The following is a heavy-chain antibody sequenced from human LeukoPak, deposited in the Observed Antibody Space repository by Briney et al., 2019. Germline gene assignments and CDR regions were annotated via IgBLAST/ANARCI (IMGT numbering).Heavy chain of an antibody. Sequence: ASVRVSCKASGYTFTDYYMHWVRQAPGQGLEWMGWINPNTGGTKYAQKFQGRVTMTRDTSISTVYMELSRLRSDDTAVYFCAMGGLARVTIIRIKFDYWGQGTLVTVSS. J-gene: IGHJ4*02. V-gene: IGHV1-2*02. CDR3: AMGGLARVTIIRIKFDY. CDR1: GYTFTDYY. D-gene: IGHD3-10*01. CDR2: INPNTGGT.